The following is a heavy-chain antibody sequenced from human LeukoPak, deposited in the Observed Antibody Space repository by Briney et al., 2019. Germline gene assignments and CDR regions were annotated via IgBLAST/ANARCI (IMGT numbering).Heavy chain of an antibody. J-gene: IGHJ6*03. D-gene: IGHD2-15*01. CDR1: GFTFSGYA. V-gene: IGHV3-30*04. Sequence: GGSLRLSCAASGFTFSGYAINWVRQAPGKGLEWVAIISYDGTEKYADSVKGRFTISRDNSKNTLFLQISSLRLEDTATYYCARDNRYCSTGSCYFGDYYYYCVDVWGKGTPVSVSS. CDR3: ARDNRYCSTGSCYFGDYYYYCVDV. CDR2: ISYDGTEK.